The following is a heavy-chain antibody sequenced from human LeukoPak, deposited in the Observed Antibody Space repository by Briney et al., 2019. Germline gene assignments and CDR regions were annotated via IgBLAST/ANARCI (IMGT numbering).Heavy chain of an antibody. CDR2: IIPIFGTA. Sequence: SVKVSCKASGGTFSSYAISWVRQAPGQGLEWMGGIIPIFGTANYAQKFQGRVTITADKSMSTAYMELSSLRSEDTAVYYCAREAPSDGFDYWGQGTLVTVSS. D-gene: IGHD6-6*01. J-gene: IGHJ4*02. CDR1: GGTFSSYA. V-gene: IGHV1-69*06. CDR3: AREAPSDGFDY.